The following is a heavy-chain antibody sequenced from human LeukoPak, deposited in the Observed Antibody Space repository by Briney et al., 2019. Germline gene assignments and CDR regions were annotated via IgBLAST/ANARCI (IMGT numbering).Heavy chain of an antibody. CDR1: GSTFSSYA. CDR3: ARDYGYSSSWYQVDY. CDR2: ISYDGSNK. D-gene: IGHD6-13*01. Sequence: PGRSLRLSCAASGSTFSSYAMHWVRQAPGKGLEWVAVISYDGSNKYYADSVKGRFTISRDNSKNTLYLQMNSLRAEDTAVYYCARDYGYSSSWYQVDYWGQGTLVTVSS. J-gene: IGHJ4*02. V-gene: IGHV3-30-3*01.